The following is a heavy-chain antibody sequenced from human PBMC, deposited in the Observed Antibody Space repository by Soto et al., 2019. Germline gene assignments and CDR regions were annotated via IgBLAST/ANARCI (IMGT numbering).Heavy chain of an antibody. CDR2: ISAYNGKT. CDR3: ARGIPLYDYVWGSYRYPFDY. V-gene: IGHV1-18*04. J-gene: IGHJ4*02. CDR1: GYTFTSYG. D-gene: IGHD3-16*02. Sequence: QVQLVQSGAEVKKPGASVKVSCKASGYTFTSYGISWVRQAPGQGLEWMGWISAYNGKTNYAQKLQGRVTMTTDTSTSTAYMELRSLRSDDTAVYYCARGIPLYDYVWGSYRYPFDYWGQGTLVTVSS.